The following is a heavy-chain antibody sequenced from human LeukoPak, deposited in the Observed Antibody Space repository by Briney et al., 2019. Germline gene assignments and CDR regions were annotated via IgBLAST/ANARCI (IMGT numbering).Heavy chain of an antibody. J-gene: IGHJ4*02. D-gene: IGHD6-6*01. CDR3: ASSIAARRQFDY. CDR1: GFTFSSYA. Sequence: GGSLRLSCAASGFTFSSYAMSWVRQAPGRGLEWVSAISGSGGSTYYADSVKGRFTISRDNSKNTLHLQMNSLRAEDTAVYYCASSIAARRQFDYWGQGTLVTVSS. V-gene: IGHV3-23*01. CDR2: ISGSGGST.